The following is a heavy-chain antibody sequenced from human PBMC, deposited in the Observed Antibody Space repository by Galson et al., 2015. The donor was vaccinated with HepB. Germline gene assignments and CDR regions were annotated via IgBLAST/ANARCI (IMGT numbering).Heavy chain of an antibody. CDR3: AREGSYYDSSGYSSPYDY. CDR1: GYTFTSYG. J-gene: IGHJ4*02. Sequence: SVKVSCKASGYTFTSYGISWVRQAPGQGLEWMGWISAYNGNTNNAQKLQGRVTMTTDTSTSTAYMELRSLRSDDTAVYYCAREGSYYDSSGYSSPYDYWGQGTLVTVSS. CDR2: ISAYNGNT. D-gene: IGHD3-22*01. V-gene: IGHV1-18*04.